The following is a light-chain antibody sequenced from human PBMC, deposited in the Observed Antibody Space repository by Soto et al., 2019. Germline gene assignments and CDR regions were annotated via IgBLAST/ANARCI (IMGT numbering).Light chain of an antibody. CDR1: QSVSGY. J-gene: IGKJ1*01. Sequence: GVTKSPATVSLTPGERATLSCRASQSVSGYLAWYQQKPGQAPRLLIYGASSRATGIPDRFSGSGSGTDFTLTISRLEPEDFAVYYCQQYGSSRTFGQGTKVDIK. V-gene: IGKV3-20*01. CDR3: QQYGSSRT. CDR2: GAS.